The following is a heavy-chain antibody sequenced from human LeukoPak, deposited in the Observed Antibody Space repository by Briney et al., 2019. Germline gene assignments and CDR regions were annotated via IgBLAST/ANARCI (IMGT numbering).Heavy chain of an antibody. CDR1: GFTFSSYE. Sequence: GGSLRLSCAASGFTFSSYEMNWVRQAPGKGLEWVSYISSSSSTIYYADSVKGRFTISRDNAKNSLYLQMNSLRAEDTAVYYCAREGLRGTMIVVVTDVFDIWGQGTMVTVSS. CDR3: AREGLRGTMIVVVTDVFDI. D-gene: IGHD3-22*01. V-gene: IGHV3-48*01. J-gene: IGHJ3*02. CDR2: ISSSSSTI.